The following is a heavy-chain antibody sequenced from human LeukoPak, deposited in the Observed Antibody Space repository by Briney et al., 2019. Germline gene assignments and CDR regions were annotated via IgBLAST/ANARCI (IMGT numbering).Heavy chain of an antibody. CDR1: GFTFTSYA. Sequence: GSLRLSCAASGFTFTSYAMSWVREAPGKGLEWVSSISGTGGITYYAESVKCRFSSSRDNSTNTLYLQMSGLRAEDMAVYYCAKSTYVDYPCCLDYWGQGTLITVSS. V-gene: IGHV3-23*01. D-gene: IGHD3-9*01. CDR2: ISGTGGIT. CDR3: AKSTYVDYPCCLDY. J-gene: IGHJ4*02.